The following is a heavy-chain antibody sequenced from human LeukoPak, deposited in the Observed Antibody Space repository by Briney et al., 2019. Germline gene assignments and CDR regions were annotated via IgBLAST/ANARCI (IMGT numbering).Heavy chain of an antibody. V-gene: IGHV4-34*01. D-gene: IGHD6-13*01. Sequence: PSETLSLTCAVYGGSFSGYYWSWIRQPPGKGLEWIGETNHSGSTNYNPSLKSRVTISVDTSKNQFSLKLSSVTAADTAVYYCARGRGSSWYRGLLSGLFFDYWGQGTLVTVSS. J-gene: IGHJ4*02. CDR1: GGSFSGYY. CDR3: ARGRGSSWYRGLLSGLFFDY. CDR2: TNHSGST.